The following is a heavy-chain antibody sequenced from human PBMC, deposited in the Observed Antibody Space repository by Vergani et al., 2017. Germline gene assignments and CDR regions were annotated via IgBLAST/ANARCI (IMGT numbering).Heavy chain of an antibody. CDR3: ARDKSKRAPAVMGTYYYYMDV. J-gene: IGHJ6*03. Sequence: QVQLVESGGGVVQPGGSLRLSCGASGFTFSNYGMHWVRQAPGKGLEWVTFIRYDGSNEKYVDSVQGRFTISRDNSKNTLYLEMESLRVEDTAVYFCARDKSKRAPAVMGTYYYYMDVWGKGTKVTVSS. D-gene: IGHD3-16*01. CDR2: IRYDGSNE. CDR1: GFTFSNYG. V-gene: IGHV3-30*02.